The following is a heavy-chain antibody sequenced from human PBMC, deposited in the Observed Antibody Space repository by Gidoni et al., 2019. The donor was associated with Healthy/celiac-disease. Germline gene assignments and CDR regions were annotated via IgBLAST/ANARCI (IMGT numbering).Heavy chain of an antibody. CDR2: SRSKAYGGTT. J-gene: IGHJ4*02. CDR1: GFTLGDYA. V-gene: IGHV3-49*04. D-gene: IGHD3-22*01. CDR3: TRDRYYDSSGYPSAVDY. Sequence: EVQLVESGGGLVQPGRSLRLSCTASGFTLGDYAMSWVRQAPGKGLEWVGFSRSKAYGGTTEYAASVKGRFTISRDDSKSIAYRQMNSLKTEDTAVYYCTRDRYYDSSGYPSAVDYWGQGTLVTVSS.